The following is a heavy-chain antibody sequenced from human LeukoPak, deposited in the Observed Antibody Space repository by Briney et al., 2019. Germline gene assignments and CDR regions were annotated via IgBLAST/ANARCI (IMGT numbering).Heavy chain of an antibody. D-gene: IGHD6-19*01. CDR2: ISRSSSYI. CDR1: GFTFSRYS. Sequence: PGWSLRLSCAGSGFTFSRYSMNCFRQAPGRGLERVASISRSSSYIFYADSVKGRFTISRDNDNNSLYLQMSSLRAQDTAVYYCARDAQWLVPEGYYFYMDVWGKGTTVTVSS. V-gene: IGHV3-21*01. CDR3: ARDAQWLVPEGYYFYMDV. J-gene: IGHJ6*03.